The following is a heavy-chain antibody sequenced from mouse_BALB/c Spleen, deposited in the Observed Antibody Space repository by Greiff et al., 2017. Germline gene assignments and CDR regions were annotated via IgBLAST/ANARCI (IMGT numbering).Heavy chain of an antibody. CDR3: ARITTAYYAMDY. CDR2: ISSGSSTI. CDR1: GFTFSSFG. D-gene: IGHD1-2*01. Sequence: EVKLEESGGGLVQPGGSRKLSCAASGFTFSSFGMHWVRQAPEKGLEWVAYISSGSSTIYYADTVKGRFTISRDNPKNTLFLQMTSLRSEDTAMYYCARITTAYYAMDYWGQGTSVTVSS. V-gene: IGHV5-17*02. J-gene: IGHJ4*01.